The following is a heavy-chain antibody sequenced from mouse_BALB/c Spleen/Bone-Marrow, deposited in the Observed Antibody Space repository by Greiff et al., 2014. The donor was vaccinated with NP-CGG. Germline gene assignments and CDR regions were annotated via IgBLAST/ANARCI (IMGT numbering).Heavy chain of an antibody. D-gene: IGHD2-4*01. J-gene: IGHJ1*01. Sequence: VQVVESGPGLVAPSQSLSITCTVSGFSLTGYGVNWVRQPPGKGLEWLGMIWGDGNTDYNSDLKSRLSISKDNSKSQVFLKMNSLQTDDTARYYCARVYYDYDWWYFDVWGAGTTVTVSS. CDR1: GFSLTGYG. CDR3: ARVYYDYDWWYFDV. CDR2: IWGDGNT. V-gene: IGHV2-6-7*01.